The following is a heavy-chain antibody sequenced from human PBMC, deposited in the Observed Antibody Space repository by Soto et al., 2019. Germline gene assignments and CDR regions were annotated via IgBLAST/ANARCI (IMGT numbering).Heavy chain of an antibody. CDR2: IIPIFGTA. V-gene: IGHV1-69*13. Sequence: GASVKVSCKASRGTFSSYAISWVRQAPGQGLEWMGGIIPIFGTANYAQKFQGRVTITADESTSTAYMELSSLRSEDTAVYYCARVVSSSSWYSHLDAFDIWGQGTMVTVSS. CDR3: ARVVSSSSWYSHLDAFDI. J-gene: IGHJ3*02. D-gene: IGHD6-13*01. CDR1: RGTFSSYA.